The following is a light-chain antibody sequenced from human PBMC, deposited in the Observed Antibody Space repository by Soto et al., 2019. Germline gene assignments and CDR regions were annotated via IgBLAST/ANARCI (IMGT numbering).Light chain of an antibody. J-gene: IGLJ2*01. Sequence: QSALTQPASVSGSPGQSITISCTGTSSDVGGYNHVSWYQQHPGKAPKLMIYDVTDRPSGVSNRFSGSKSGNTASLAISGIQAEDEDDYYCNSYTSTNTLVFGGGTKLTVL. V-gene: IGLV2-14*03. CDR1: SSDVGGYNH. CDR3: NSYTSTNTLV. CDR2: DVT.